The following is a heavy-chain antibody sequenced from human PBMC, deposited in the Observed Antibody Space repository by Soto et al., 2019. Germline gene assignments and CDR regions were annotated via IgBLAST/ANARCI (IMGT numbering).Heavy chain of an antibody. J-gene: IGHJ3*01. CDR1: GGSISSYY. Sequence: PSETLSLTCTVSGGSISSYYWSWIRQPPGKGLEWIGYIYYSGSTNIHPSLKSRVAMSVDTAKNQFSLKLTSATAADTAVYYCARGGRDGFDLWGQGTMVTVSS. CDR2: IYYSGST. V-gene: IGHV4-59*12. D-gene: IGHD3-10*01. CDR3: ARGGRDGFDL.